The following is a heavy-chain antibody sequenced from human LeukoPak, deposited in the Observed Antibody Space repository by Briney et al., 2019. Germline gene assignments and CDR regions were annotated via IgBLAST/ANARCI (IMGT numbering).Heavy chain of an antibody. V-gene: IGHV3-11*04. J-gene: IGHJ4*02. D-gene: IGHD2-2*01. CDR3: ARDPHSNIVVVPVALDY. Sequence: PGGSLRLSCAASGFTFSDYYMSWIRQAPGKGLEWVSYISSSGSTIYYADSVKGRFTISRDNAKNSLYLQMNSLRAEDTAVYYCARDPHSNIVVVPVALDYWGQGTLVTVSS. CDR1: GFTFSDYY. CDR2: ISSSGSTI.